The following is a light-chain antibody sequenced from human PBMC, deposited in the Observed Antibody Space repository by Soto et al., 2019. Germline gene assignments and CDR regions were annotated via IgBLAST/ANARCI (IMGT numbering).Light chain of an antibody. V-gene: IGLV1-44*01. Sequence: QSVLTQPPSASGTPGQRVTISCSGSSSNIGSNTVNWYQQLPGTAPKGLIYRNNQRPSGVPDRFSGSKSGTSASLAISGLQSEDEAVYYCAAWDDSQNWVFGGGTQLTVI. CDR1: SSNIGSNT. CDR2: RNN. CDR3: AAWDDSQNWV. J-gene: IGLJ7*01.